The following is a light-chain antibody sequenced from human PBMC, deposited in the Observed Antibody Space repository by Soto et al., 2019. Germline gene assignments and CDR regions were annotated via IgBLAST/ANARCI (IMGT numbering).Light chain of an antibody. CDR3: NSYTNSSAVV. Sequence: QSALTQPXSVSGSPGQSITISCAGTRDDIGAYDYVSWYQQHPGNAPKLLVYEVTNRPSGVSDRFSGSKSGNTASLTISGLQAEDEADYYCNSYTNSSAVVFGGGTKVTVL. CDR1: RDDIGAYDY. V-gene: IGLV2-14*01. CDR2: EVT. J-gene: IGLJ2*01.